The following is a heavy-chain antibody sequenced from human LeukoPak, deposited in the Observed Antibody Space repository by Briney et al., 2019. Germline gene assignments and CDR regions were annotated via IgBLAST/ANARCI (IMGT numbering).Heavy chain of an antibody. J-gene: IGHJ4*02. V-gene: IGHV5-51*01. CDR3: ARSGGSSYGYTFIDY. D-gene: IGHD5-18*01. Sequence: GESLKISCRGSGYSFTSYWIAWVRQMPGEGLEWMGIIYPRDSDTRYSPSFQGQVTISADKSISAAYLQWSSLKASDTAIYYCARSGGSSYGYTFIDYWGQGTLVTVSS. CDR1: GYSFTSYW. CDR2: IYPRDSDT.